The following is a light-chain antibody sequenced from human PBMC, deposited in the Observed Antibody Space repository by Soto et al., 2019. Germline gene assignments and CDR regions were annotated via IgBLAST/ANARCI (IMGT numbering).Light chain of an antibody. Sequence: QSALTQPASVSGSPGQSITISCTGTSSDVGSYNLVSWYQQHPGKAPKLLIYEVSNRPSGVSDRFSASKSGNTASLTISGLQAEDEADYYCSSFTSSSSVVFGGGTQLTVL. CDR1: SSDVGSYNL. J-gene: IGLJ2*01. CDR3: SSFTSSSSVV. CDR2: EVS. V-gene: IGLV2-14*02.